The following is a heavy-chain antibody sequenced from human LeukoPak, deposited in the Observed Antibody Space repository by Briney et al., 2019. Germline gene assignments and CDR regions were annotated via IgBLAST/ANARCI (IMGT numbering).Heavy chain of an antibody. CDR1: GFTFSSYE. V-gene: IGHV3-48*03. D-gene: IGHD3-3*01. J-gene: IGHJ4*02. CDR3: ARATASGYDFWSGYQTYFDY. CDR2: ISSSGSTI. Sequence: SGGSPRLSCAASGFTFSSYEMNWVRQAPGKGLEWVSYISSSGSTIYYADSVKGRFTISRDNAKNSLYLQMNSLRAEDTAVYYCARATASGYDFWSGYQTYFDYWGQGTLVTVSS.